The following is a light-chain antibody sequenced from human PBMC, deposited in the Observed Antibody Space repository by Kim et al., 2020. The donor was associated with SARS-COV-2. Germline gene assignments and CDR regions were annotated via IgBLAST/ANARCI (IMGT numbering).Light chain of an antibody. Sequence: SYELTQPSSVSVSPGQTARITCSGDVLAKKYARWFQQKPGQAPVLVIYKDTERPSGIPERFSGSSSGSTVTLTISGAQVGDEGDHYCYSYTAAGEPVLGGGTQLTVL. CDR3: YSYTAAGEPV. CDR2: KDT. J-gene: IGLJ3*02. V-gene: IGLV3-27*01. CDR1: VLAKKY.